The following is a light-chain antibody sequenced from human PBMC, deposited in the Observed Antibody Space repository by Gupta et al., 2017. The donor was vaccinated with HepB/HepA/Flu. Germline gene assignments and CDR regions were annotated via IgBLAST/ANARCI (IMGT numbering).Light chain of an antibody. CDR2: ENY. CDR3: ATWDTTLSAGV. J-gene: IGLJ3*02. CDR1: SSNIGNNY. V-gene: IGLV1-51*02. Sequence: QSVLTQPPSVAAAPGQKVTISCSGISSNIGNNYVSWYQQLPRRAPKLLLYENYKRPSGIPDRFSGSKSGSSATLAITGLQTGDEGIYYCATWDTTLSAGVFGGGTKLTVL.